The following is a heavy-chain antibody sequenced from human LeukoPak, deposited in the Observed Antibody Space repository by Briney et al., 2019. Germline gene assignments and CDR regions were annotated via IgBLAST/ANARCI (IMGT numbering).Heavy chain of an antibody. Sequence: SQTLSLTCTVSGGSISSGGYYWSWIRQHPGKGLEWIGYIYYSGSTSFNPSLKSRVTLSVDTSKNQFSLNLNSVTAADTAVYYCARVRGYCSSASCYGAFDIWGQGTMVTVSS. CDR1: GGSISSGGYY. D-gene: IGHD2-2*01. CDR3: ARVRGYCSSASCYGAFDI. V-gene: IGHV4-31*03. CDR2: IYYSGST. J-gene: IGHJ3*02.